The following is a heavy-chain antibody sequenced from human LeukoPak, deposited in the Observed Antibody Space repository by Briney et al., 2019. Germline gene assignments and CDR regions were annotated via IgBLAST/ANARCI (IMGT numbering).Heavy chain of an antibody. CDR1: GYTFTSYG. V-gene: IGHV1-18*01. J-gene: IGHJ4*02. CDR2: ISAYNGNT. CDR3: ARDSSRIVGVLTLGDY. D-gene: IGHD1-26*01. Sequence: GASVKVSCKASGYTFTSYGISWVRQAPGQGLEWMGWISAYNGNTNYAQKLQGRVTMTTDTSTSTAYMELRSLRSDDTAVYYCARDSSRIVGVLTLGDYWGQGTLVTVSS.